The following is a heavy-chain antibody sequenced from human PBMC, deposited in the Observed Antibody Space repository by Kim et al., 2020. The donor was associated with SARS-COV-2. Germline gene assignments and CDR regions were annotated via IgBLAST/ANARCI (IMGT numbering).Heavy chain of an antibody. CDR3: ARVEPPAAWYSSGWHHYYYYGMDV. CDR2: ISSISSYI. Sequence: GGSLRLSCAASGFTFSSYSMNWVRQAPGKGLEWVSSISSISSYIYYADSVKGRFTISRDNAKNSLYLQMNSLRAEDTAVYYCARVEPPAAWYSSGWHHYYYYGMDVWGQGTTVTVSS. V-gene: IGHV3-21*01. CDR1: GFTFSSYS. D-gene: IGHD6-19*01. J-gene: IGHJ6*02.